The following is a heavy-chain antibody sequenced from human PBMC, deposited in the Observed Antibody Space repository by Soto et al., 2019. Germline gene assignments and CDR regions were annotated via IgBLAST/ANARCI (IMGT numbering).Heavy chain of an antibody. Sequence: SETLSLTCAVYGGSVNGYYWNWIRQPPGKGLEWIGEINHTGGTHYNPSLKSRVTISVDTSKNQFSLKLSSVTAADTAVYYCASLSTYSSSSFDYWGQGTLVTVSS. J-gene: IGHJ4*02. V-gene: IGHV4-34*01. CDR1: GGSVNGYY. CDR2: INHTGGT. D-gene: IGHD6-6*01. CDR3: ASLSTYSSSSFDY.